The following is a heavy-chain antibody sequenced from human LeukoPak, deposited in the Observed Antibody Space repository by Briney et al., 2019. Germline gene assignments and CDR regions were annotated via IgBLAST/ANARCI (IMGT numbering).Heavy chain of an antibody. J-gene: IGHJ4*02. D-gene: IGHD6-6*01. CDR3: ARGPLSSSSPLGD. CDR2: INPINGGM. Sequence: ASVKVSCKASGFTFTSYYFHWVRQAPGQGLEWVGIINPINGGMNYAQKFQGRVTMTSDTSTTTVSMELSSLRSEDTAVYYCARGPLSSSSPLGDWGQGTLVTVSS. CDR1: GFTFTSYY. V-gene: IGHV1-46*01.